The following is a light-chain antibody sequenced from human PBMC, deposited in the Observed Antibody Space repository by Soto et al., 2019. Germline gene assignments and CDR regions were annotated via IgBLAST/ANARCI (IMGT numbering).Light chain of an antibody. CDR3: QQYNSYSST. CDR1: QSISSW. Sequence: DIQMTQSPSTLYASVGARVTITCRASQSISSWLAWYQQKPGKAPKLLIYDASRLESGVPSRFSGSGSGTEFTLTISSLQPDDFATQYCQQYNSYSSTFGQGTKVEIK. V-gene: IGKV1-5*01. J-gene: IGKJ1*01. CDR2: DAS.